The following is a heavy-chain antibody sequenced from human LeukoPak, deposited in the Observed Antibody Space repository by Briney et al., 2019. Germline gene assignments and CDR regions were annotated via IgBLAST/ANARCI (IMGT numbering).Heavy chain of an antibody. J-gene: IGHJ4*02. CDR1: GLTVSSNY. CDR3: ARDKTIPNFDY. V-gene: IGHV3-21*01. Sequence: GGSLRLSCAASGLTVSSNYMSWIRQAPGKGLEWVSSISSSSSYIYYADSVKGRFTISRDNAKNSLYLQMNSLRAEDTAVYYCARDKTIPNFDYWGQGTLVTVSS. CDR2: ISSSSSYI. D-gene: IGHD3-9*01.